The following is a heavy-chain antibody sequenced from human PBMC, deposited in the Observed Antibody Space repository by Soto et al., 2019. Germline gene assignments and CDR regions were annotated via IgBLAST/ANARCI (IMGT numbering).Heavy chain of an antibody. CDR2: LIGGHYGT. Sequence: GGSLRLSCTASGFTLQDYAMAWVRQSPGKGLEWVSTLIGGHYGTAYSYSVKGRFTVSRDNSKNCLYLQMNSLGVEDTAMYFCAKGKSTGDIDWFDPWGQGSLVTVSS. D-gene: IGHD3-10*01. CDR3: AKGKSTGDIDWFDP. V-gene: IGHV3-23*01. J-gene: IGHJ5*02. CDR1: GFTLQDYA.